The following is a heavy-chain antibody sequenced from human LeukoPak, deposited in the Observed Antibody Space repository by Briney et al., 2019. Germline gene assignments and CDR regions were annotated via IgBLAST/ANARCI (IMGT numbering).Heavy chain of an antibody. J-gene: IGHJ5*02. V-gene: IGHV4-4*02. CDR1: GGSISSSNW. Sequence: SETLSLTCAVSGGSISSSNWWSWVRQPPGKGLEWIGEIYHSGSTNYNPSLKSRVTISVDKSKNQFSLKLSSVTAADTAVYYCARHPSTYYDILTGFKNNWFDPWGQGTLVTVSS. CDR2: IYHSGST. CDR3: ARHPSTYYDILTGFKNNWFDP. D-gene: IGHD3-9*01.